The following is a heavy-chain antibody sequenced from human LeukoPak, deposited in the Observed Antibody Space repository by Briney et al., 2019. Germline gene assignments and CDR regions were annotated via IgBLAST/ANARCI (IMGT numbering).Heavy chain of an antibody. CDR2: IYTSGST. J-gene: IGHJ6*03. CDR3: ARNRRVYGSGLNYYYYYMDV. D-gene: IGHD3-10*01. CDR1: GGSISSGSYY. V-gene: IGHV4-61*02. Sequence: SETLSLTCTVSGGSISSGSYYWSWIRQPAGKGLEWIGRIYTSGSTNYNPSLKSRVTMSVDTSKNQFSLKLNSVTAADTAVYYCARNRRVYGSGLNYYYYYMDVWGKGTTVTISS.